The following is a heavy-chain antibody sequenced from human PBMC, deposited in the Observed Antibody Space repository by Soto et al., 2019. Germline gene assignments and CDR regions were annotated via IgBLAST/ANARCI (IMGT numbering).Heavy chain of an antibody. Sequence: GGSLRLSCAASGFTFSSYAMSWVRQAPGKGLEWVSAISGSGGSTYYADSVKGRFTISRDNSKNTLYLQMNSLRAEDTAVYYCANGHQLQKYYFDYWGQGTLVAVSS. CDR1: GFTFSSYA. J-gene: IGHJ4*02. CDR3: ANGHQLQKYYFDY. V-gene: IGHV3-23*01. CDR2: ISGSGGST. D-gene: IGHD2-2*01.